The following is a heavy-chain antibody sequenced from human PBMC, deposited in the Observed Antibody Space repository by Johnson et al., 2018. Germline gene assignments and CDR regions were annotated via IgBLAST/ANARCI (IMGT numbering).Heavy chain of an antibody. CDR1: GGSISSYY. J-gene: IGHJ3*02. Sequence: QVQLQESGPGLVKPSETLSLTCTVSGGSISSYYWSWIRQPPGKGLEWIGYIYYSGSTNYNPSLKSRVTISVDTSNSQFSLKLSSVTAADTAVYYCARLPLSMVRGVIWAFDIWGQGTMVTVSS. CDR3: ARLPLSMVRGVIWAFDI. CDR2: IYYSGST. V-gene: IGHV4-59*01. D-gene: IGHD3-10*01.